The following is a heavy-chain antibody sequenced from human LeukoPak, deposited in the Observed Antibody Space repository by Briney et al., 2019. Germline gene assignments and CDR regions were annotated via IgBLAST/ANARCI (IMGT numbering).Heavy chain of an antibody. CDR2: INSDGSST. Sequence: GSLRLSCAASGFTFSSYWMHWVRQAPGKGLVWVSRINSDGSSTSYADSVKGRSTISRDNAKNTLYLQMNSLRAEDSAVYYCVSSYCSGGSCYSASGSWGQGTLVTVSS. CDR3: VSSYCSGGSCYSASGS. CDR1: GFTFSSYW. D-gene: IGHD2-15*01. J-gene: IGHJ5*02. V-gene: IGHV3-74*01.